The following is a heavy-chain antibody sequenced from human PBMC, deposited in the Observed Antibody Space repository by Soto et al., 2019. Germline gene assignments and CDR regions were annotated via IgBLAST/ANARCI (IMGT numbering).Heavy chain of an antibody. V-gene: IGHV4-31*03. CDR1: GGSTSSGGHY. Sequence: PSETLSPTCTASGGSTSSGGHYLSWIRQHPGKGLGFIGYMYYSGSTYSNPSLKSRVTISLDTSKNQFSLKLSSVTAADTAVYYCARENKEASYNWLDPWGQGTPVTVS. J-gene: IGHJ5*02. CDR2: MYYSGST. CDR3: ARENKEASYNWLDP. D-gene: IGHD6-6*01.